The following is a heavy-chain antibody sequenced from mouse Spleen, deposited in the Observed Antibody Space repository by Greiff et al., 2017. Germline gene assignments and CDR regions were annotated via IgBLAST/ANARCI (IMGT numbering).Heavy chain of an antibody. D-gene: IGHD1-1*01. J-gene: IGHJ3*01. V-gene: IGHV1-50*01. CDR2: IDPSDSYT. CDR3: ARRGYYDGSYPFAY. Sequence: QVQLQQPGAELVKPGASVKLSCKASGYTFTSYWMQWVKQRPGQGLEWIGEIDPSDSYTNYNQKFKGKATLTVDTSSSTAYMQLSSLTSEDSAVYYCARRGYYDGSYPFAYWGQGTLVTVSA. CDR1: GYTFTSYW.